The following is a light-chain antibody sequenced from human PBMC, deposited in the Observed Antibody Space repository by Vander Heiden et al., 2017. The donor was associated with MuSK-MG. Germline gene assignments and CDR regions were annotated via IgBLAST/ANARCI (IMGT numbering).Light chain of an antibody. J-gene: IGKJ2*01. Sequence: EIVMTQSPATLSVSPGERATLACRASQSVSSNLAWYQQKPGQAPRLLIYGASTRATGIPARFSGSWFGTEFTLTISIRQSEDFAVYYCQHHKNWPLSTFGQGTKLEIK. CDR3: QHHKNWPLST. CDR2: GAS. CDR1: QSVSSN. V-gene: IGKV3-15*01.